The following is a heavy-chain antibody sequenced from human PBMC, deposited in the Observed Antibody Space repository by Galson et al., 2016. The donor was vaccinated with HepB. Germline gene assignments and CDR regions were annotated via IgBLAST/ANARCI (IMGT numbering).Heavy chain of an antibody. CDR2: IRHSGGRT. V-gene: IGHV3-23*01. CDR3: AKLEGGLTYYGMDV. J-gene: IGHJ6*02. CDR1: GFTVYNNY. Sequence: SLRLSCAASGFTVYNNYMWWVRQAPGKGLEWVSGIRHSGGRTYYADSVNGRFTISRDNSKNTLYLQMNGLRAEDTAVYYCAKLEGGLTYYGMDVWGQGTLVTVSS. D-gene: IGHD2-15*01.